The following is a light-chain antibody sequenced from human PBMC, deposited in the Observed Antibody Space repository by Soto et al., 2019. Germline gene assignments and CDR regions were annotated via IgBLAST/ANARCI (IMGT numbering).Light chain of an antibody. J-gene: IGKJ5*01. V-gene: IGKV3-20*01. CDR1: QSVSSSY. CDR2: GAS. Sequence: EIVLTQSPGTLSLSPGERATLSCRASQSVSSSYLAWYQQKPGRAPRLLIYGASRRASGVPARFSGSGSGTDFTLTISSLEPEDFAVFFCQQYGTSEIIFGQGTRLEIK. CDR3: QQYGTSEII.